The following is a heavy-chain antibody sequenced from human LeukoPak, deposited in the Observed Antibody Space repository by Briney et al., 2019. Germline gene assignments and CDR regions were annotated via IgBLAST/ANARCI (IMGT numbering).Heavy chain of an antibody. CDR3: ARINSGWYFDY. CDR2: IYYSGNT. J-gene: IGHJ4*02. Sequence: PSETPSLTCIVSGGSISSHYWTWIRQPPGRGLEYIGYIYYSGNTNYNPSLKSRVTISVDRSKNQFSLKLTSVTAEDTAVYYCARINSGWYFDYWGQGTLVTVSS. V-gene: IGHV4-59*11. D-gene: IGHD6-19*01. CDR1: GGSISSHY.